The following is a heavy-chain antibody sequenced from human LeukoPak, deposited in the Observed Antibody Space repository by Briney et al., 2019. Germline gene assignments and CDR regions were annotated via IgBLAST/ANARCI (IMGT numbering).Heavy chain of an antibody. CDR2: LNPNNGYT. CDR1: GYTFIDYF. CDR3: ARDLSSTSNWEFDY. Sequence: GASVMVPCKTSGYTFIDYFIHWVRQAPGQGLEWMGRLNPNNGYTFYTEEFQGRVTMTRDTSISTAYMELSRLTSDDTALYYCARDLSSTSNWEFDYWGQGTLVTVSS. J-gene: IGHJ4*02. V-gene: IGHV1-2*06. D-gene: IGHD7-27*01.